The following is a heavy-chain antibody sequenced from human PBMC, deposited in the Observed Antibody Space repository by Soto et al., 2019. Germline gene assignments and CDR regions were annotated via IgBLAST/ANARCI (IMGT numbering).Heavy chain of an antibody. V-gene: IGHV3-23*01. CDR3: AKDTTYNWNYIDY. D-gene: IGHD1-7*01. CDR1: GFPFSSYA. Sequence: GGSLRLSCAASGFPFSSYAMSWVRQAPGKGLEWVSAISGSGGSTYYADSVKGRFTISRDNSKNTLYLQMNSLRAEDTAVYYCAKDTTYNWNYIDYWGQGTLVTVSS. J-gene: IGHJ4*02. CDR2: ISGSGGST.